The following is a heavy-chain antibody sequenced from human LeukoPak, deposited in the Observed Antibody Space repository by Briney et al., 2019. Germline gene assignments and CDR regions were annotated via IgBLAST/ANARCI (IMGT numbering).Heavy chain of an antibody. Sequence: PGGSLRLSCAASGFTFSSYGMHWVRQAPGKGLEWVSAISGSGGSTYYADSVKGRFTISRDNSMHTLYLQMNSLRAEDTAVYYCAKSDYYDSSGHPSSFDYWGQGTLVTVSS. CDR2: ISGSGGST. D-gene: IGHD3-22*01. J-gene: IGHJ4*02. V-gene: IGHV3-23*01. CDR3: AKSDYYDSSGHPSSFDY. CDR1: GFTFSSYG.